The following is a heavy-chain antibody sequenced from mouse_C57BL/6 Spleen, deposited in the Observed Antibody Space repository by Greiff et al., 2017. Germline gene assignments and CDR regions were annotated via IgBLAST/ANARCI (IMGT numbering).Heavy chain of an antibody. CDR1: GFTFSDYG. Sequence: DVMLVESGGGLVKPGGSLKLSCAASGFTFSDYGMHWVRQAPEKGLEWVAYISSGSSTIYYADTVKGRFTISRDNAKNTLFLQMTSLRSEDTAMYYCARDYYGPYYAMDYWGQGTSVTVSS. V-gene: IGHV5-17*01. CDR3: ARDYYGPYYAMDY. CDR2: ISSGSSTI. D-gene: IGHD1-1*01. J-gene: IGHJ4*01.